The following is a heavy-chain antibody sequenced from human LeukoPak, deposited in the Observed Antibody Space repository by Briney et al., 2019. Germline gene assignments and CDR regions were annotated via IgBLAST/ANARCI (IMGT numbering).Heavy chain of an antibody. J-gene: IGHJ4*02. CDR1: GGSFSGYY. CDR2: INHSGST. D-gene: IGHD2-15*01. CDR3: AEALATNFDY. V-gene: IGHV4-34*01. Sequence: PSETLSLTCAVYGGSFSGYYWSWIRQPPGKGLEWIGEINHSGSTNYNPSLKSRVTISVDTSKNQFSLKLSSVTAADTAVYYCAEALATNFDYWGQGTLVTVSS.